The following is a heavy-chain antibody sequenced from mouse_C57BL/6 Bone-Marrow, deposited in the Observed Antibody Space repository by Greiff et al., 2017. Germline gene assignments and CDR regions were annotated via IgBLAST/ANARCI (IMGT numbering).Heavy chain of an antibody. D-gene: IGHD1-1*01. CDR3: ARERKVGYYGSSCAMDY. CDR1: GYTFTDYY. CDR2: INPNNGGT. J-gene: IGHJ4*01. V-gene: IGHV1-26*01. Sequence: EVQLQQSVPELVKPGASVKISCKASGYTFTDYYMNWVKQSHGKSLEWIGDINPNNGGTSYNQKFKGKATLTVDKSSSTAYMELRSLTSEDSAVYYCARERKVGYYGSSCAMDYWGQGTSVTVSS.